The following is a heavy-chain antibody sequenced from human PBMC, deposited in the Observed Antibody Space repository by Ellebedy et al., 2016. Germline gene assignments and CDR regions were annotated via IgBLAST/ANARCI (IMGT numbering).Heavy chain of an antibody. D-gene: IGHD5-18*01. J-gene: IGHJ6*02. V-gene: IGHV1-46*01. Sequence: ASVQVSCKASGYTFTSYYIHWVRQAPGQGLEWMGIINPSGGSTRYAQKFQGRVTITADKSTSTAYMQLSSLRSEDTAVYYCANTAMAVDYYYGMDVWGQGTTVTVSS. CDR2: INPSGGST. CDR1: GYTFTSYY. CDR3: ANTAMAVDYYYGMDV.